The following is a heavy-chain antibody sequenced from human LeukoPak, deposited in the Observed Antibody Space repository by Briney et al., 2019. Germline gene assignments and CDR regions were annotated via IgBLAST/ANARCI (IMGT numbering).Heavy chain of an antibody. V-gene: IGHV3-21*01. CDR3: ARGGRYCSGGSCREAFDY. D-gene: IGHD2-15*01. J-gene: IGHJ4*02. CDR2: ISSRSSYI. Sequence: GGSLGLSCAASGFTFSSYSMNWVRQAPGKGLEWVSSISSRSSYIYYADSVKGRFTISRDNAKNSLYLQMNSLRAEDTAVYYCARGGRYCSGGSCREAFDYWGQGTLVTVSS. CDR1: GFTFSSYS.